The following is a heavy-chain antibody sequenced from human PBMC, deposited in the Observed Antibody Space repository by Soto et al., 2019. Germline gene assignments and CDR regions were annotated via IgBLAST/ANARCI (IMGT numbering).Heavy chain of an antibody. CDR3: ARDRASYCSSTSCMPYAFDI. Sequence: QVQLQESGPGLVKPSQTLSLTCTVSGGSISSGGYYWSWIRQHPGQGLEWIGYIYYSGSTYYNPSLKSRVTISVDTSKNQFSLNLSSVTAADTAVYYCARDRASYCSSTSCMPYAFDIWGQGTMVTVSS. D-gene: IGHD2-2*01. V-gene: IGHV4-31*03. J-gene: IGHJ3*02. CDR2: IYYSGST. CDR1: GGSISSGGYY.